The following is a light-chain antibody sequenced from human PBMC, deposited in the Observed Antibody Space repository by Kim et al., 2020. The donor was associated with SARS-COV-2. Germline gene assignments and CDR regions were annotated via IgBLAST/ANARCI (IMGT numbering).Light chain of an antibody. CDR3: QQYATSPPYT. Sequence: SPGDSATLSCRASQYVTNNFLAWYQQRPGQSPRLVIYGASAKAAGISDKFSGSGSGTDFTLTITRLEPEDSAVYYCQQYATSPPYTFGQGTKLEI. J-gene: IGKJ2*01. CDR2: GAS. CDR1: QYVTNNF. V-gene: IGKV3-20*01.